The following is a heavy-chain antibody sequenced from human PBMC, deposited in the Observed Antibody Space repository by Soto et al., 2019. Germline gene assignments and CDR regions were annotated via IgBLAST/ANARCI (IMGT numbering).Heavy chain of an antibody. CDR1: GGTFSSYA. V-gene: IGHV1-69*13. Sequence: SVKVSCKASGGTFSSYAISWVRQAPGQGLEWMGGIIPIFGTANYAQKFQGRVTITADESTSTAYMELSSLRSEDTAVYYCATTPAAARFFNWFDPWGQGTLVTVS. CDR2: IIPIFGTA. J-gene: IGHJ5*02. D-gene: IGHD6-6*01. CDR3: ATTPAAARFFNWFDP.